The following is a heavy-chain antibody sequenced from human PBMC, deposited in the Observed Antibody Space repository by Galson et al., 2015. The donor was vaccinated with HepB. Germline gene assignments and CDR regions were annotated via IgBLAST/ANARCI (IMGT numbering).Heavy chain of an antibody. CDR1: GFTFSSYA. J-gene: IGHJ4*02. Sequence: SLRLFCAASGFTFSSYAMHWVRQAPGKGLEWVAVISYDGSNKYYADSVKGRFTISRDNSKNTLYLQMNSLRAEDTAVYYCARSSSYVLDYWGQGTLVTVSS. CDR2: ISYDGSNK. D-gene: IGHD3-10*01. CDR3: ARSSSYVLDY. V-gene: IGHV3-30-3*01.